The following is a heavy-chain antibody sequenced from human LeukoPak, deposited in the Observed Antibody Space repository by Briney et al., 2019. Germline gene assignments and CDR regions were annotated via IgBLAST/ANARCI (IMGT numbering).Heavy chain of an antibody. CDR2: IYYSGST. V-gene: IGHV4-30-4*01. Sequence: PSGTLSLTCTVSGGSISSGDYYWSWIRQPPGKGLEWIGYIYYSGSTYYNPSLKSRVTISVDTSKNQFSLKLSSVTAADTAVYYCARGFDAHNAFDIWGQGTMVTVSS. CDR3: ARGFDAHNAFDI. CDR1: GGSISSGDYY. J-gene: IGHJ3*02. D-gene: IGHD3-9*01.